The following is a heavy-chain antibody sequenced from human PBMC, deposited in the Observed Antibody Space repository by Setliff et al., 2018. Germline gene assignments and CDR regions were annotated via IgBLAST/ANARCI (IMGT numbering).Heavy chain of an antibody. J-gene: IGHJ4*02. CDR3: ARAGNSYAQYYFDY. Sequence: ASVKVSCKASGYTFTSYYMHWVRQAPGQGLEWMGIINPSGGSTSYAQKFQGRVTMTRDTSTSTAYMELRSLRSDDTAVYYCARAGNSYAQYYFDYWGQGTLVTVSS. V-gene: IGHV1-46*01. D-gene: IGHD5-18*01. CDR1: GYTFTSYY. CDR2: INPSGGST.